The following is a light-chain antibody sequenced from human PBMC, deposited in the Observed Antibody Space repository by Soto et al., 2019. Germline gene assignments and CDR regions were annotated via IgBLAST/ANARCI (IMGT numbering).Light chain of an antibody. CDR2: KAS. CDR3: QHYNSYSEA. Sequence: DIQMTQSPSTLSASVGDRVTIHCRASQSISTWLAWYQQKPGKAPKLLIYKASTLKSGVPSRFSGSGSGTEFTLTISSLQPDDFATYYCQHYNSYSEAFGQGTKVGIK. V-gene: IGKV1-5*03. J-gene: IGKJ1*01. CDR1: QSISTW.